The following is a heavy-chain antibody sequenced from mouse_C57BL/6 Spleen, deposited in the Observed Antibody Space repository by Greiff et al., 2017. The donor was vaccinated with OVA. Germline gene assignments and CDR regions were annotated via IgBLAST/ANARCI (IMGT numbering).Heavy chain of an antibody. D-gene: IGHD2-1*01. J-gene: IGHJ4*01. CDR2: IDPSDSYT. CDR3: AIYYGNYDAMDY. CDR1: GYTFTSYW. Sequence: QVQLKQPGAELVMPGASVKLSCKASGYTFTSYWMHWVKQRPGQGLEWIGEIDPSDSYTNYNQKFKGKSTLTVDKSSSTAYMQLSSLTSEDSAVYYCAIYYGNYDAMDYWGQGTSVTVSS. V-gene: IGHV1-69*01.